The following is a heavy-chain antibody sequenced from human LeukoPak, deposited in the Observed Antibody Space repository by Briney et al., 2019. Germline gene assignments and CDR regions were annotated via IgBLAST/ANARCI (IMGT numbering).Heavy chain of an antibody. V-gene: IGHV3-13*01. CDR1: GFTFRSYA. CDR2: IGTAGDI. Sequence: PGGSLRLSCAASGFTFRSYAMNWVRQATGKGLEWVSGIGTAGDIYYPGSVKGRFTISRENAKNYLYLQMNSLRDEDTAVYYCARLGDGYSSSRWPRYFHHWGQGTLVSVFS. CDR3: ARLGDGYSSSRWPRYFHH. J-gene: IGHJ4*02. D-gene: IGHD6-13*01.